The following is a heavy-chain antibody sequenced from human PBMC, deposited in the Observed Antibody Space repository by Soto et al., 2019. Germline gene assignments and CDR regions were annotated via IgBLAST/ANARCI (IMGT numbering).Heavy chain of an antibody. J-gene: IGHJ6*02. CDR3: ARGRTVNVYGIDV. V-gene: IGHV1-2*02. CDR1: GYTFTDHY. CDR2: INPHSGDT. Sequence: QVQLVQSGAEVKKPGASVKVSYVASGYTFTDHYIHWVRQAPGQGLEWMGWINPHSGDTIYAQKFQGRVTLTRDTSISTAYMELSRLRSDDTAVYYCARGRTVNVYGIDVWGQGTTVTVSS. D-gene: IGHD4-17*01.